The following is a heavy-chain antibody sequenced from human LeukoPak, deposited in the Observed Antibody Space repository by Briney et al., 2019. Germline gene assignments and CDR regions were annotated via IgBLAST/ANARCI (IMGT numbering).Heavy chain of an antibody. CDR2: IWYDGSNK. J-gene: IGHJ6*03. Sequence: GGSLRLSCAASGFTFSSYGMTWVRQAPGKGLEWVAVIWYDGSNKYYADSVKGRFTISRDNSKNTLYLQMNSLRAEDTAVYYCAKDGAFYYYYMDVWGKGTTVTVSS. CDR1: GFTFSSYG. CDR3: AKDGAFYYYYMDV. V-gene: IGHV3-33*06.